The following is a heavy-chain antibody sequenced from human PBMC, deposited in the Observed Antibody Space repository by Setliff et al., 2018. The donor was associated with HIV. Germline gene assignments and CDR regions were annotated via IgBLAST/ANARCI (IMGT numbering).Heavy chain of an antibody. Sequence: SETLSLTCAVSGYSITGGYFWGWIRQPPGKGLEWIGSIYQSGSTYYNPSLKSRVTIFIDTSKNQFSLKLSSVTAADTAVYYCARANFWSGYYGYWGQGTLVTVSS. CDR3: ARANFWSGYYGY. CDR2: IYQSGST. D-gene: IGHD3-3*01. CDR1: GYSITGGYF. J-gene: IGHJ4*02. V-gene: IGHV4-38-2*01.